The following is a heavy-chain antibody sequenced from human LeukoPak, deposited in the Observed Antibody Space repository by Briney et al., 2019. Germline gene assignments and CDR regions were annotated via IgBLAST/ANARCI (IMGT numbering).Heavy chain of an antibody. CDR2: IIPIFGTA. V-gene: IGHV1-69*13. Sequence: SVKVSCKASGGTFSSYAISWVRQAPGQGLEWMGGIIPIFGTANYAQKFQGRVTITADESTSTAYMELSSLRSEDTAVYYRARTTRDYGGTLGYWGQGTLVTVSS. CDR3: ARTTRDYGGTLGY. CDR1: GGTFSSYA. D-gene: IGHD4-23*01. J-gene: IGHJ4*02.